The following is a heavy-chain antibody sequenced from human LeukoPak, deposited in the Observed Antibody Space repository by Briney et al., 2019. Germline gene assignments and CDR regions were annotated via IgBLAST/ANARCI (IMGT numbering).Heavy chain of an antibody. CDR2: ISSSSRYI. CDR3: ARDDSSGYYYAPDAFDT. V-gene: IGHV3-21*01. J-gene: IGHJ3*02. CDR1: GFTFSSYS. Sequence: GGSLRLSCVVSGFTFSSYSMNWVRQAPGKGLEWVSSISSSSRYIYYADSVKGRFTISRDNAKNSLYLQMNSLRAEDTAVYYCARDDSSGYYYAPDAFDTWGQGTMVTVSS. D-gene: IGHD3-22*01.